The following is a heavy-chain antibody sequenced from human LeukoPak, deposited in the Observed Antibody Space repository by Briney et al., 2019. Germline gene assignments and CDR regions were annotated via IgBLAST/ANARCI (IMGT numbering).Heavy chain of an antibody. J-gene: IGHJ5*02. CDR1: GYTFTSYY. CDR3: ARGQFRDIVVVPAAMTNWFDP. V-gene: IGHV1-46*01. D-gene: IGHD2-2*01. Sequence: GASVKVSCKASGYTFTSYYMHWVRQAPGQGLEWMGIINPSGGSTSYAQKFQGRVTMTRDMSTSTVYMELSSLSSEDTAVYYCARGQFRDIVVVPAAMTNWFDPWGQGTLVTVSS. CDR2: INPSGGST.